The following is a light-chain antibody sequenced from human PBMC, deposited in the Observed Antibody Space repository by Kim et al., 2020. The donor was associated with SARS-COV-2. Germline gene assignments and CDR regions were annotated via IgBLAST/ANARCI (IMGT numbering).Light chain of an antibody. V-gene: IGKV3-11*01. CDR1: QSTY. CDR3: QQRSNWLWT. Sequence: LALSPVESATLSCRASQSTYLAWYQQNPGQAPRLLIDYASTRATGIPARCSRSGSGTDFTLTISSLEPEDFAVYYCQQRSNWLWTFGQGHKVDIK. J-gene: IGKJ1*01. CDR2: YAS.